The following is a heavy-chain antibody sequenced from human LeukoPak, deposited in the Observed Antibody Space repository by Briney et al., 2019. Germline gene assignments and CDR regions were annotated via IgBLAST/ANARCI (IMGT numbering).Heavy chain of an antibody. CDR3: ATRLGYCSSTSCYYYYGMDV. J-gene: IGHJ6*02. D-gene: IGHD2-2*01. CDR1: GYTFTGYY. Sequence: ASVKVSCKASGYTFTGYYMHWVRQAPGQGLEWMGWINPNSGGTNYAQKFQGRVTMTRDTSISTAYMELSRLRSDDTAVYYCATRLGYCSSTSCYYYYGMDVWGQGTTVTVSS. V-gene: IGHV1-2*02. CDR2: INPNSGGT.